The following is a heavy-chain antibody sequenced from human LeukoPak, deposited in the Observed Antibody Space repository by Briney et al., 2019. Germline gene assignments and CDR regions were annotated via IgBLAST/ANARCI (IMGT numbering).Heavy chain of an antibody. CDR2: IYYSGST. CDR1: GGSISSYY. D-gene: IGHD3-9*01. CDR3: AALGAFVWLRIDY. J-gene: IGHJ4*02. Sequence: PSETLSLTCTVSGGSISSYYWSWIRPPPGKGLGWVGYIYYSGSTNYNPSLKSRVTISVDTSKNQFSLKLSSVTAADTAVYYCAALGAFVWLRIDYWGQGTLVTVSS. V-gene: IGHV4-59*01.